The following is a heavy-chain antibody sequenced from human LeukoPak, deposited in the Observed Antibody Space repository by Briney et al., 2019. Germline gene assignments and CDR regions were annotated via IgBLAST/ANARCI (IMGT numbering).Heavy chain of an antibody. D-gene: IGHD5-18*01. CDR1: GFTFSSYG. CDR3: AKDLRAMGNYYMDV. J-gene: IGHJ6*03. Sequence: GGSLRLSCAASGFTFSSYGMSWVRQAPGKGLEWVSAISGSGGSTYYADSVKGRFTISRDNSKNTLYLQMNSLRAEDTAVYYCAKDLRAMGNYYMDVWGKGTTVTVSS. V-gene: IGHV3-23*01. CDR2: ISGSGGST.